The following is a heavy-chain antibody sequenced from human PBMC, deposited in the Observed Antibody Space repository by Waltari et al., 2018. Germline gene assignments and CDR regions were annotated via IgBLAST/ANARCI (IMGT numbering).Heavy chain of an antibody. D-gene: IGHD1-26*01. CDR2: IYYSGST. CDR3: ASQVGATDWFDP. J-gene: IGHJ5*02. V-gene: IGHV4-59*11. CDR1: GGSISSHY. Sequence: QVQLQESGPGLVQPSETLSLTCTVSGGSISSHYWSWIRKPPGKGLEWIGYIYYSGSTNYNPSLKSRVTISVDTSKNQFSLKLSSVTAADTAVYYCASQVGATDWFDPWGRGTLVTVSS.